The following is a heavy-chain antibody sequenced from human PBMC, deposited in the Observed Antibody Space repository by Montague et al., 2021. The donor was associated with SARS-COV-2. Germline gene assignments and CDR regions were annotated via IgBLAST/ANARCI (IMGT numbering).Heavy chain of an antibody. V-gene: IGHV4-59*01. Sequence: SETLSLTCTVSGGSISSYYWSWIRQPPGKGLEWIGYIYYSGSTNYNPSLTSRVTISVDTSKNQFSLKLSSVTAADTAVYYCAGVVGDLGSSTSDGSYYYGMDVWGQGTTVTVSS. J-gene: IGHJ6*02. CDR3: AGVVGDLGSSTSDGSYYYGMDV. CDR2: IYYSGST. D-gene: IGHD2-2*01. CDR1: GGSISSYY.